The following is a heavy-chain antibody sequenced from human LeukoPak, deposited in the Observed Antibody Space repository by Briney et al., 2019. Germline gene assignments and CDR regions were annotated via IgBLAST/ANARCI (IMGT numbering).Heavy chain of an antibody. CDR3: ARGRPHGNDY. CDR1: GFTFSSYW. D-gene: IGHD4-23*01. CDR2: IISDGSST. V-gene: IGHV3-74*01. Sequence: GGSLRLSCAASGFTFSSYWMNWVRQAPGKGLVWVSRIISDGSSTTYADSVKGRFSISRDNAKNTLYLQMNSLRVEDTAVYYCARGRPHGNDYWGQGTLVTVSS. J-gene: IGHJ4*02.